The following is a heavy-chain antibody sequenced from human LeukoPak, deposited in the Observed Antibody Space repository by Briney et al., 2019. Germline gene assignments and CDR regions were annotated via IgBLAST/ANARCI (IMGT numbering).Heavy chain of an antibody. CDR1: GFTFSSYA. D-gene: IGHD6-19*01. CDR2: ISGSGGST. CDR3: AKCGGWSQYYFDY. V-gene: IGHV3-23*01. J-gene: IGHJ4*02. Sequence: PGGSLRLSCAASGFTFSSYAMSWVRQAPGKGLEWVSAISGSGGSTYYADSVKGRFTISRDNSKNTLHLQMNSLRAEDTAVYYCAKCGGWSQYYFDYWGQGTLVTVSS.